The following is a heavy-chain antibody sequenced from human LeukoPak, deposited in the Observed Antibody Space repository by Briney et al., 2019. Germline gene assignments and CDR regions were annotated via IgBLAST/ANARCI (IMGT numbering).Heavy chain of an antibody. CDR1: GGSISSSSYY. Sequence: SETLSLTCTVSGGSISSSSYYWGWIRQPPGKGLEWIGSIYYSGSTYYNPSLKSRVTISVDTSKNQFSLKLSSATAADTAVYYCARGSGPRGSGSYYNNYYYYYGMDVWGQGTTVTVSS. V-gene: IGHV4-39*01. CDR2: IYYSGST. D-gene: IGHD3-10*01. CDR3: ARGSGPRGSGSYYNNYYYYYGMDV. J-gene: IGHJ6*02.